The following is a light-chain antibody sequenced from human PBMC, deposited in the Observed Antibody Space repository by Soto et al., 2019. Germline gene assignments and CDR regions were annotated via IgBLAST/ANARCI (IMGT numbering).Light chain of an antibody. V-gene: IGLV2-14*01. J-gene: IGLJ2*01. CDR1: SSDVGGYNY. CDR2: DVS. Sequence: QSALTQPASVSGSPGQSITISCTGTSSDVGGYNYDSWYQQHPGKAPKLMIYDVSNRPSGVSNRFSGSKSGNTASLTISGLQAEDEADYYCSSYTSSSTLEVFGVGTKVTVL. CDR3: SSYTSSSTLEV.